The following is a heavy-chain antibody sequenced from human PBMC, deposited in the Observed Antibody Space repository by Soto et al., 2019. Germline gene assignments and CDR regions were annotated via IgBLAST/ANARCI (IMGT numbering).Heavy chain of an antibody. Sequence: EVQLVESGGGLVQPGGSLRLSCAASGFTFSIYWMHWVRQAPGKGLVWVSRINSDGSNTGYADSVKGRFTISRDNAKNTVYLPMNSLRAEDTAVYYCVMLQTVNDNWIDPWGQGTLVTVSS. V-gene: IGHV3-74*01. J-gene: IGHJ5*02. CDR3: VMLQTVNDNWIDP. CDR1: GFTFSIYW. CDR2: INSDGSNT. D-gene: IGHD1-1*01.